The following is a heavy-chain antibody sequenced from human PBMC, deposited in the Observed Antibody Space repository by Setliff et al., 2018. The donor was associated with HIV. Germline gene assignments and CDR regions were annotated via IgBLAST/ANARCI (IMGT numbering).Heavy chain of an antibody. CDR3: ARGVPLLPPRN. CDR1: GYTFPGSY. D-gene: IGHD1-26*01. V-gene: IGHV1-2*04. CDR2: INPNSGGT. Sequence: ASVKVSCKTSGYTFPGSYMHWVRLAPGQGLEWMGWINPNSGGTNYAQKFQGWVTVTRHTSISTAYMELSSLGSEDTAVYYCARGVPLLPPRNWGQGALVTVSS. J-gene: IGHJ4*02.